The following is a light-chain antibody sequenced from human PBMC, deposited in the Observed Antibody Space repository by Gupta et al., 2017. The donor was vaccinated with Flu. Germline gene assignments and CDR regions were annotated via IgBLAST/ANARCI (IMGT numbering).Light chain of an antibody. CDR1: QSVGTY. Sequence: EIVLTQSPATLSLSPGERATLSCRASQSVGTYLAWYQQKPGQTPRLLIYDASNRDTGIPARFSGSGSGTDFTLTISSREQEDFAGYYCQKRSNWPPYTFGQGTRLEI. CDR3: QKRSNWPPYT. V-gene: IGKV3-11*01. J-gene: IGKJ2*01. CDR2: DAS.